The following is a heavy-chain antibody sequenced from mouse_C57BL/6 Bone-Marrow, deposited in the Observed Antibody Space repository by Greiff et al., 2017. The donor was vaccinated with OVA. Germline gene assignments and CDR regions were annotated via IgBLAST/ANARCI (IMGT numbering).Heavy chain of an antibody. CDR1: GYTFTDYE. J-gene: IGHJ2*01. Sequence: QVQLQQSGAELVRPGASVTLSFKASGYTFTDYEMHWVKQTPVHGLEWIGAIDPETGGTAYNQKFKGKAILTADKSSSTAYMELRSLTSEDSAVYYCTRRRWLLNPFDYWGQGTTLTVSS. D-gene: IGHD2-3*01. CDR2: IDPETGGT. CDR3: TRRRWLLNPFDY. V-gene: IGHV1-15*01.